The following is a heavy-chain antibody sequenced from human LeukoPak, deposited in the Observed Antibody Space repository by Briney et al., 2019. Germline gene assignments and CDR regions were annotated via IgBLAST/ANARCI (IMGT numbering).Heavy chain of an antibody. J-gene: IGHJ4*02. Sequence: SETLSLTCAVYGGSLSGYYWSWIRQPPGKGLEWIGEINHSGSTNYNPSLKSRVTISVDTSKNQFSLKLSSVTAADTAVYYCARRAAAYIGYWGQGTLVTVSS. D-gene: IGHD6-13*01. CDR3: ARRAAAYIGY. CDR1: GGSLSGYY. CDR2: INHSGST. V-gene: IGHV4-34*01.